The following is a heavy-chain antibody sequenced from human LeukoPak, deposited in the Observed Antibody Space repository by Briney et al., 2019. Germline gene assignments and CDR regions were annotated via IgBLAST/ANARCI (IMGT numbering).Heavy chain of an antibody. CDR1: GYTFTGYY. J-gene: IGHJ4*02. V-gene: IGHV1-2*02. Sequence: GASVSVSCKASGYTFTGYYMHWVRQAPGQGLEWMGWINPNNGGTHYAQKFQGRVTMTRDTSITTAYMELSRLRSDDTAMYYCAREATVVAAGTAGINFDYWGQGTLVTVSS. CDR2: INPNNGGT. CDR3: AREATVVAAGTAGINFDY. D-gene: IGHD6-13*01.